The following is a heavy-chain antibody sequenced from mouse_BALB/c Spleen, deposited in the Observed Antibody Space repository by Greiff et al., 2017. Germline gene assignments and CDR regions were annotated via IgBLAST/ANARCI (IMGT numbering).Heavy chain of an antibody. CDR1: GFTFSDYY. CDR2: ISDGGSYT. V-gene: IGHV5-4*02. D-gene: IGHD1-1*01. CDR3: AREDDYYGSKGVWFAY. J-gene: IGHJ3*01. Sequence: EVMLVESGGGLVKPGGSLKLSCAASGFTFSDYYMYWVRQTPEKRLEWVATISDGGSYTYYPDSVKGRFTISRDNAKNNLYLQMSSLKSEDTAMYYCAREDDYYGSKGVWFAYWGQGTLVTVSA.